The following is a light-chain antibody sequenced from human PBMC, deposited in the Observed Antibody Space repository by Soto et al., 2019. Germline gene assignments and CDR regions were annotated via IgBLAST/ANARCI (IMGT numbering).Light chain of an antibody. CDR2: KAS. CDR1: QSISSW. V-gene: IGKV1-5*03. J-gene: IGKJ1*01. Sequence: DIPMTQSPSTLSASVGDRVTITCRASQSISSWLAWYQQKSGKAPKLLIYKASSLESGVPSRFSGSGSGTEFTLTINSLQPDDFATYYCQQYSSYSWTFGQGTKVEVK. CDR3: QQYSSYSWT.